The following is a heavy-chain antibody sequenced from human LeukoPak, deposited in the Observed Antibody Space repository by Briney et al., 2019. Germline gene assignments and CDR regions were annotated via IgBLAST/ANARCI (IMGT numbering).Heavy chain of an antibody. J-gene: IGHJ4*02. Sequence: GGSLRLSCVVSGFTLSSYSMNWVRQAPGKGLEWVSYISSSSTTIYYADSVKGRFTISRDNAKNSLYLQMNSLRDEDTAIYYCARFDYWGQGPLVTVSS. CDR3: ARFDY. CDR2: ISSSSTTI. CDR1: GFTLSSYS. V-gene: IGHV3-48*02.